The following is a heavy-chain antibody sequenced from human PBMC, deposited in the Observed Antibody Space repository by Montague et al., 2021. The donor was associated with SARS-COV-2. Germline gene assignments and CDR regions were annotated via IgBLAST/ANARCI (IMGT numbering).Heavy chain of an antibody. CDR3: ARGMGGSYLYYFDY. CDR1: GGSISSYY. V-gene: IGHV4-59*01. CDR2: IYYSGST. J-gene: IGHJ4*02. D-gene: IGHD1-26*01. Sequence: SETLSLTCTVSGGSISSYYWSWIRQPPGKGLEWIGYIYYSGSTNYNPSLKSRVTILVDMSKNQFSLTLSSVTAADTAVYYCARGMGGSYLYYFDYWGQGTLVTVSS.